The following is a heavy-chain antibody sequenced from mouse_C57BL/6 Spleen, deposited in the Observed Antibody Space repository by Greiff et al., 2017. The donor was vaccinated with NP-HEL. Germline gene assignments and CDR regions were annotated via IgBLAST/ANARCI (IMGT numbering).Heavy chain of an antibody. CDR2: IDPETGGT. Sequence: VKLMESGAELVRPGASVTLSCKASGYTFTDYEMHWVKQTPVHGLEWIGAIDPETGGTAYNQKFKGKAILTADKSSSTAYMELRSLTSEDSAVYYCTRDYYYGSSYWYFDVWGTGTTVTVSS. D-gene: IGHD1-1*01. J-gene: IGHJ1*03. CDR1: GYTFTDYE. CDR3: TRDYYYGSSYWYFDV. V-gene: IGHV1-15*01.